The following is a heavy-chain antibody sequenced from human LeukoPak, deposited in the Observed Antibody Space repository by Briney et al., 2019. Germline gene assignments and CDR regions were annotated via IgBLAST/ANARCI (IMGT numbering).Heavy chain of an antibody. V-gene: IGHV3-11*04. D-gene: IGHD3-10*01. J-gene: IGHJ4*02. Sequence: GGSLRLSCAASGFTVSSNYMSWVRQAPGKGLEWISYISGSGTTIYYADSVKGRFAISRDNAKNSLYLQMNSLRAEDTAVYYCARDDRGDTIDYWGQGTLVTVSS. CDR1: GFTVSSNY. CDR2: ISGSGTTI. CDR3: ARDDRGDTIDY.